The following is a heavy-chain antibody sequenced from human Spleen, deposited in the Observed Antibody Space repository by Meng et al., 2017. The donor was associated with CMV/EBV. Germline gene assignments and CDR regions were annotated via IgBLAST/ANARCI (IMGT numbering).Heavy chain of an antibody. J-gene: IGHJ4*02. CDR1: GGSFSGYY. Sequence: GSLSLTCAVYGGSFSGYYWSWIRQPPGKGLEWIGEINHSGSTNYNPSLKSRVTISVDTSKNQFSLKLTSVTAADTAVYYCAGHLRYFDYWGQGTLVTVSS. D-gene: IGHD3-16*01. CDR2: INHSGST. CDR3: AGHLRYFDY. V-gene: IGHV4-34*01.